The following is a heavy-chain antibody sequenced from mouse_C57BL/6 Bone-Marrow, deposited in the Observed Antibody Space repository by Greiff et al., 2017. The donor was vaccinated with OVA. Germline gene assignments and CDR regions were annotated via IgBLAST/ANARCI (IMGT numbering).Heavy chain of an antibody. D-gene: IGHD2-3*01. CDR3: ARGGWLLSY. CDR2: IYPGSGNT. J-gene: IGHJ3*01. CDR1: GYTFTDYY. V-gene: IGHV1-76*01. Sequence: VQLQQSGAELVRPGASVKLSCKASGYTFTDYYINWVKQRPGQGLEWIARIYPGSGNTYYNEKFKGKATLTAEKSSSTAYMQLSSLTSEDSAVYFCARGGWLLSYWGQGTLVTVSA.